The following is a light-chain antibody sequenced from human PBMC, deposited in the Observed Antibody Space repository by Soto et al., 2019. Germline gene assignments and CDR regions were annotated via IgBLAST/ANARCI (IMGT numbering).Light chain of an antibody. CDR3: QQSYNSPQT. J-gene: IGKJ1*01. CDR2: AAS. CDR1: QTIMTY. Sequence: DIQMTQSPSSLSASVGDEVTITCRASQTIMTYLNWYQLKPGKPPRLLIYAASSLQSGVPSRFSGRGSGTDFTLTISSLQPEDFATNSCQQSYNSPQTFGRGTKVEIK. V-gene: IGKV1-39*01.